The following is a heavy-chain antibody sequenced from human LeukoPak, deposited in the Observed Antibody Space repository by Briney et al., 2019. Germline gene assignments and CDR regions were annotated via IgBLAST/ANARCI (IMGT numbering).Heavy chain of an antibody. CDR3: AREGSEGYLLDY. CDR1: GGSISSSSYY. Sequence: SETLSLTCTVSGGSISSSSYYWGWIRQPPGKGLEWIGSIYYSGSTYYNPSLKSRVTISVDTSKNQFSLKLSSVTAADTAVYYCAREGSEGYLLDYWGQGTLVTVSS. D-gene: IGHD1-1*01. V-gene: IGHV4-39*07. J-gene: IGHJ4*02. CDR2: IYYSGST.